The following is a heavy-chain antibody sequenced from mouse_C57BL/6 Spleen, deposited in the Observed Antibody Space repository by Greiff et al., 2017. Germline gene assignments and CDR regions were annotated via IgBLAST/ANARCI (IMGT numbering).Heavy chain of an antibody. Sequence: QVQLQQPGAELVKPGASVKLSCKASGYTFTSYWMHWVKQRPGQGLEWIGMIHPSSGSTNYNEKFKSKATLTVDKSSSTAYMQLSSLTSEDSAVYYCARVRYYGSSWRFAYWGQGTLVTVSA. J-gene: IGHJ3*01. CDR3: ARVRYYGSSWRFAY. V-gene: IGHV1-64*01. CDR2: IHPSSGST. CDR1: GYTFTSYW. D-gene: IGHD1-1*01.